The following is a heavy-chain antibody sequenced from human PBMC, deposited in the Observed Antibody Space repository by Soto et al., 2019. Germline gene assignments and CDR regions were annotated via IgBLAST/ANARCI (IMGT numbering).Heavy chain of an antibody. CDR3: AKTMARLGGYDMNWLAP. J-gene: IGHJ5*02. Sequence: LRLSCAASGFIFSNYGMHWVRQAPGKGLEWVAVIWYDGSHESYADSVKGRFTISRDNSKNTLFLQMNSLRVEDTAVYYCAKTMARLGGYDMNWLAPWGQGAMVTVSS. CDR2: IWYDGSHE. V-gene: IGHV3-33*06. CDR1: GFIFSNYG. D-gene: IGHD5-12*01.